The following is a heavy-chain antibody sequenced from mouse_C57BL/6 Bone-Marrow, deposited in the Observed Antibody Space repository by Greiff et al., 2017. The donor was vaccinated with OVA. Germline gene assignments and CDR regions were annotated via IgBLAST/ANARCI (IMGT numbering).Heavy chain of an antibody. V-gene: IGHV1-77*01. CDR1: GYTFTDYY. CDR3: ASSYDYDAGAWFAY. D-gene: IGHD2-4*01. Sequence: QVQLQQSGAELARPGASVNLSCKASGYTFTDYYINWVKQRPGQGLEWIGKIGPGSGSTYYNEKFKGKATLTADKSSSTAYMQLSSLTSEDSAVYFCASSYDYDAGAWFAYWGQGTLVTVSA. J-gene: IGHJ3*01. CDR2: IGPGSGST.